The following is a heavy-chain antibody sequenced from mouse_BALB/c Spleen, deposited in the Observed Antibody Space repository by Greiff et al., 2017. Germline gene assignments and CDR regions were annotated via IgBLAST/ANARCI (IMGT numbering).Heavy chain of an antibody. V-gene: IGHV3-2*02. D-gene: IGHD1-1*01. CDR2: ISYSGST. Sequence: EVMLVESGPGLVKPSQSLSLTCTVTGYSITSDYAWNWIRQFPGNKLEWMGYISYSGSTSYNPSLKSRISITRDTSKNQFFLQLNSVTTEDTATYYCAITTVVSYYAMDYWGQGTSVTVSS. J-gene: IGHJ4*01. CDR1: GYSITSDYA. CDR3: AITTVVSYYAMDY.